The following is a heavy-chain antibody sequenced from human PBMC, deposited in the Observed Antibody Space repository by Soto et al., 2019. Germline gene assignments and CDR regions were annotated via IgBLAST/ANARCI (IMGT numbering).Heavy chain of an antibody. V-gene: IGHV4-59*01. J-gene: IGHJ5*02. D-gene: IGHD4-4*01. CDR1: GGSISSYY. CDR2: IYYSGST. Sequence: PSETLSLTCTVSGGSISSYYWSWIRQPPGKGLEWIGYIYYSGSTNYNPSLKSRVTISVDTSKNQFSLKLSSVTAADTAVYYCARIYSNYDDGWFDPWGQGTLVTVS. CDR3: ARIYSNYDDGWFDP.